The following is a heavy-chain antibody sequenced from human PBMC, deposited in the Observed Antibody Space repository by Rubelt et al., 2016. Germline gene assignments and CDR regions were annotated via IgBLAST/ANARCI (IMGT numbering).Heavy chain of an antibody. J-gene: IGHJ3*02. CDR3: ASEVYGDYGTHAFDI. D-gene: IGHD4-17*01. CDR1: GGSISSSSYY. V-gene: IGHV4-39*07. CDR2: IYYSGST. Sequence: QLQLQESGPGLVKPSETLSLTCTVSGGSISSSSYYWGWIRQPPGKGLEWIGSIYYSGSTYYNPSLKGRVTISVDTSKNQFSLKLSSVTAADTAVYYCASEVYGDYGTHAFDIWGQGTMVTVSS.